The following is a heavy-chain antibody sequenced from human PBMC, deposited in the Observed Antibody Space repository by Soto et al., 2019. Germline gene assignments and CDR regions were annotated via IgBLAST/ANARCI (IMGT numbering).Heavy chain of an antibody. Sequence: QVHLQESGPGLVKPSETLSLTCTLSVDSVSSYYWTWIRQPPGKGLEWIGYIYYSGSTNYNPSLKSRVTISIDMSKKQFSLRLTSVTAADTAMYYSATISTYWARHFDYWGQGTLAIVSS. CDR3: ATISTYWARHFDY. J-gene: IGHJ4*02. CDR2: IYYSGST. D-gene: IGHD3-3*02. CDR1: VDSVSSYY. V-gene: IGHV4-59*02.